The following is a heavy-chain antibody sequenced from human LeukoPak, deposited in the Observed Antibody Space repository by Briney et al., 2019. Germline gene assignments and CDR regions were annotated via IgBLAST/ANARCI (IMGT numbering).Heavy chain of an antibody. J-gene: IGHJ4*02. D-gene: IGHD3-22*01. CDR1: GYTFTSYD. CDR3: ARGSDNYYDSSGYYYVAEYYFDY. CDR2: MNPNSGNT. V-gene: IGHV1-8*03. Sequence: GASVKVSCKASGYTFTSYDINWVRQATGQGLEWMGWMNPNSGNTGYAQKFQGRVTITRNTSISTAYMELSSLRSEDTAVYYCARGSDNYYDSSGYYYVAEYYFDYWGQGTLVTVSS.